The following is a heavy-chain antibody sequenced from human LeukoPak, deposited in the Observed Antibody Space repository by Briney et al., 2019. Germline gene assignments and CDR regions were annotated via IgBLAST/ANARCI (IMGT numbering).Heavy chain of an antibody. CDR1: GFTFSSYG. CDR2: ISYDGSNK. J-gene: IGHJ4*02. CDR3: AKSSYYDASGYYREYYFDY. D-gene: IGHD3-22*01. Sequence: GRSLRLSCAASGFTFSSYGMHWVRQAPGKGLEWVAVISYDGSNKYYADSVKGRFTISRDKTKNTLYPQMNSLRAEDTAVYYCAKSSYYDASGYYREYYFDYWGQGTLVTVSS. V-gene: IGHV3-30*18.